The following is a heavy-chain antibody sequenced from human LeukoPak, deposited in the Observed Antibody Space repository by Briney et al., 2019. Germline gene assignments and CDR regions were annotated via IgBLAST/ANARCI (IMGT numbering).Heavy chain of an antibody. D-gene: IGHD6-19*01. V-gene: IGHV4-39*01. CDR2: IYYSGST. J-gene: IGHJ4*02. CDR3: ANRPDTVAGLKFDY. Sequence: PSETLSLTCTVSGGSISSSSYYWGWIRQPPGKGLEWIGSIYYSGSTYYNPSLKSRVTISVDTSKNQFSLKLSSVTAADTAVYYCANRPDTVAGLKFDYWGQGTLVTVSS. CDR1: GGSISSSSYY.